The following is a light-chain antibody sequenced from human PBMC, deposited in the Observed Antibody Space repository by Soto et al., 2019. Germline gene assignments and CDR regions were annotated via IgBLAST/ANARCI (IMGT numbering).Light chain of an antibody. CDR1: SSDIGGYSY. V-gene: IGLV2-14*01. CDR2: EVS. Sequence: QSALTQPASVSGSPGQSITISCTGTSSDIGGYSYVSWYQQHPGKAPKLIIYEVSNRPSGVSNRLSGSKSGNTASLTISGLQAEDEADYSCSSYSGTSTPVVFGGGTKLTVL. J-gene: IGLJ2*01. CDR3: SSYSGTSTPVV.